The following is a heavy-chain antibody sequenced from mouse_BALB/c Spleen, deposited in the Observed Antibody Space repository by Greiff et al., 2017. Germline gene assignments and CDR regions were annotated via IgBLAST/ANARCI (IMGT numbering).Heavy chain of an antibody. CDR3: ARLSYGSMDY. V-gene: IGHV5-12-2*01. CDR1: GFTFSSYT. CDR2: ISNGGGST. J-gene: IGHJ4*01. D-gene: IGHD1-1*01. Sequence: EVQLVESGGGLVQPGGSLKLSCAASGFTFSSYTMSWVRQTPEKRLEWVAYISNGGGSTYYPDTVKGRFTISRDNAKNTLYLQMSSLKSEDTAMYYCARLSYGSMDYWGQGTSVTVSS.